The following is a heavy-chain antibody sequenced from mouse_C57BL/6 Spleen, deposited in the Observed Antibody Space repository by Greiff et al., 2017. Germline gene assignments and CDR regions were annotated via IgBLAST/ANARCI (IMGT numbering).Heavy chain of an antibody. J-gene: IGHJ4*01. V-gene: IGHV1-55*01. CDR1: GYTFTSYW. CDR2: IYPGSGST. Sequence: QVQLQQPGAELVKPGASVKMSCKASGYTFTSYWITWVKQRPGQGLAWIGDIYPGSGSTNYNEKFKSKATLTVDTSSSTAYMQLSSLTSEDSAVYYCARSGGYYVGAMDYWGQGTSVTVSS. D-gene: IGHD2-3*01. CDR3: ARSGGYYVGAMDY.